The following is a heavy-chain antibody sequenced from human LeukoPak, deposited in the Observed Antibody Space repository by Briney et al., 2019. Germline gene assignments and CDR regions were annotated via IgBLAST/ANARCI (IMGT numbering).Heavy chain of an antibody. Sequence: GGSLRLSCTGSGFIFGDYAMTWFRQAPGKGLEWVSYISSSSSTIYYADSVEGRFTISRDNAKNSLYLQMNSLRAEDAAVYYCARDTFSYGDYLSNYFDYWGQGALVTVSS. V-gene: IGHV3-11*04. CDR3: ARDTFSYGDYLSNYFDY. D-gene: IGHD4-17*01. CDR2: ISSSSSTI. CDR1: GFIFGDYA. J-gene: IGHJ4*02.